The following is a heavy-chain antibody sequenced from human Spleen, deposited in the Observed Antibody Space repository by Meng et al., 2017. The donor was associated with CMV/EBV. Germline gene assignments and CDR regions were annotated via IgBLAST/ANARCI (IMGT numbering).Heavy chain of an antibody. CDR2: IIPIFGTT. Sequence: SVKVSCKASGGTFNNYAITWVRQAPGQGLEWMGGIIPIFGTTNYAQKFQGRVTVTTDESASTAYMELSSLTSEDTAVYYCARDEPNKIVVPALPDFWGQGTQVTVSS. CDR3: ARDEPNKIVVPALPDF. CDR1: GGTFNNYA. V-gene: IGHV1-69*05. J-gene: IGHJ4*02. D-gene: IGHD2-2*01.